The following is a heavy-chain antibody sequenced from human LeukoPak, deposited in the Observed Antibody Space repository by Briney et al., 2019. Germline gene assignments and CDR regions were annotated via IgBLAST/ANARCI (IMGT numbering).Heavy chain of an antibody. D-gene: IGHD6-19*01. V-gene: IGHV4-39*01. Sequence: PSETLSLTRTVSGGSISSSSYYWGWIRQPPGKGLEWIGSIYYSGSTYYNPSLKSRVTISVDTSKNQFSLKLSSVTAADTAVYYCARRRLRWLGKPGGVDYWGQGTLVTVSS. CDR3: ARRRLRWLGKPGGVDY. CDR2: IYYSGST. J-gene: IGHJ4*02. CDR1: GGSISSSSYY.